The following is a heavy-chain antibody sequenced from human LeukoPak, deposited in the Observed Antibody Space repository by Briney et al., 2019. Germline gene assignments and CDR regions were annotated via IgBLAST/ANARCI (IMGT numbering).Heavy chain of an antibody. V-gene: IGHV5-51*01. J-gene: IGHJ4*02. CDR1: GYAFNSYW. Sequence: GASLQISSKGSGYAFNSYWIGWVRPMPGKGLEWMGIIYPGDSDTRYSPSFQGQVTISADKSITTAYLQWSSLKASDTAMYYCARLFSHGCGDYWGQGTLVTVSS. D-gene: IGHD1-26*01. CDR3: ARLFSHGCGDY. CDR2: IYPGDSDT.